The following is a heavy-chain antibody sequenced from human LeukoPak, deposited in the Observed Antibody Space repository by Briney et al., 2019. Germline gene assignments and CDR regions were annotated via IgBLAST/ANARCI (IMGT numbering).Heavy chain of an antibody. J-gene: IGHJ4*02. D-gene: IGHD3-22*01. CDR2: INTNTGNP. Sequence: ASVKVSCKASGGTFSSYAISWVRQAPGQGLERMGWINTNTGNPTYAQGFTGRFVFSLDTSVSTAYLQICSLKAEDTAVYYCARVSYDSSGYYPFDYWGQGTLVTVSS. CDR3: ARVSYDSSGYYPFDY. CDR1: GGTFSSYA. V-gene: IGHV7-4-1*01.